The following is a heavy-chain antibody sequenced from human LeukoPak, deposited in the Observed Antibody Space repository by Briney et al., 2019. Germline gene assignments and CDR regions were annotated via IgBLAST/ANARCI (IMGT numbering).Heavy chain of an antibody. J-gene: IGHJ4*02. D-gene: IGHD1-26*01. Sequence: GWALGLSCAASGFTVSGYTMNWVRKAPGKGLEWVSLISWDGGSTYYADSVKGRFTISRDNSKNSLYLQMNSLRTEDTALDYCAASRGWDFDYWGQGTLVTVSS. CDR3: AASRGWDFDY. CDR2: ISWDGGST. CDR1: GFTVSGYT. V-gene: IGHV3-43*01.